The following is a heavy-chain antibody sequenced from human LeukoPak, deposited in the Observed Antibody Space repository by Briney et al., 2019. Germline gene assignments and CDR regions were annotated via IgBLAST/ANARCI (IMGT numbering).Heavy chain of an antibody. CDR3: ASGHARITMIVVVIFDAFDI. CDR1: GGSISSSSYY. D-gene: IGHD3-22*01. Sequence: PSETLSLTCTVSGGSISSSSYYWGWIRQPPGKGREGIGSNYYSGSTYYNPALKSRVTISVDTSKNQFSLKLSSVTVADTAVYYCASGHARITMIVVVIFDAFDIWGQGTMVTVSS. J-gene: IGHJ3*02. V-gene: IGHV4-39*01. CDR2: NYYSGST.